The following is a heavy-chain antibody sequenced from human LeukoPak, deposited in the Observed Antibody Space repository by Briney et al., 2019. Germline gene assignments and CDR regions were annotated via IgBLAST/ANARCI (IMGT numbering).Heavy chain of an antibody. CDR2: MNPNSDNT. Sequence: ASVKVSCKASGYTFTSYDINWVRQATGQGLEWMGWMNPNSDNTGYARKFQGRVTITRNTSISTAYMELSSLRSEDTAVYYCARGKPYGHFDYWGQGALVTVSS. CDR3: ARGKPYGHFDY. CDR1: GYTFTSYD. V-gene: IGHV1-8*03. J-gene: IGHJ4*02. D-gene: IGHD4-17*01.